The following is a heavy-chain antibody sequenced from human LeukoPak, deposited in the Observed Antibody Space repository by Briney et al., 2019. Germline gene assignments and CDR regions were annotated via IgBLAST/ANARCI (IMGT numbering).Heavy chain of an antibody. J-gene: IGHJ4*02. V-gene: IGHV3-21*04. Sequence: GGSLRLSCAASGFTFSSYNMNWVRQAPGKGLEWVSSISSSGSYMYYADSVRGRFTISRDNAKNSLYLQMNSLRAEDTAVYYCARGSGKKLWLSDFDYWGQGTLVTVSS. CDR1: GFTFSSYN. CDR2: ISSSGSYM. D-gene: IGHD5-18*01. CDR3: ARGSGKKLWLSDFDY.